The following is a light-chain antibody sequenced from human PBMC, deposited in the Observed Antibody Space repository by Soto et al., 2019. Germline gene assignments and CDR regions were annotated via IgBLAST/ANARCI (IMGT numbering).Light chain of an antibody. Sequence: ESVWTQSPGTLSLSPGEGATLSCRASQSVSSSYIAWYQKRPGQPPSILIYGASTRATGIPDRFSGSGSGTHFTLTISRLEPGDFAVYYCQHYGGTTFTGGQGTRVEIK. J-gene: IGKJ5*01. V-gene: IGKV3-20*01. CDR2: GAS. CDR3: QHYGGTTFT. CDR1: QSVSSSY.